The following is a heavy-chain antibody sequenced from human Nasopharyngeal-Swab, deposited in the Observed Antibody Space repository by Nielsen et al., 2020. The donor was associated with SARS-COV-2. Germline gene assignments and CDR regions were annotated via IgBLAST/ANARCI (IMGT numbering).Heavy chain of an antibody. V-gene: IGHV3-48*04. CDR1: GFTFSSYS. Sequence: GESLKISCAASGFTFSSYSMNWVRQAPGKGLEWVSYISSSSSTIYYADSVKGRFTISRDNAKNSLYLQMNSLRAEDTAVYYCARDPDYDFWSGYSQSFDYWGQGTLVTVSS. CDR3: ARDPDYDFWSGYSQSFDY. D-gene: IGHD3-3*01. J-gene: IGHJ4*02. CDR2: ISSSSSTI.